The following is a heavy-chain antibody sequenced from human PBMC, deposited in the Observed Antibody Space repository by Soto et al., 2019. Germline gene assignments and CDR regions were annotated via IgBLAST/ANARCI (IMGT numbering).Heavy chain of an antibody. Sequence: GGSLRLSCAASGFTFSSYGMHWVRQAPGKGLEWVAVIWYDGSNKYYADSVKGRFTISRDNSKNTLYLQMNSLRAEDTAVYYCARDGIQLWSNYFDYWGQGTLVTVSS. CDR1: GFTFSSYG. CDR3: ARDGIQLWSNYFDY. V-gene: IGHV3-33*01. CDR2: IWYDGSNK. J-gene: IGHJ4*02. D-gene: IGHD5-18*01.